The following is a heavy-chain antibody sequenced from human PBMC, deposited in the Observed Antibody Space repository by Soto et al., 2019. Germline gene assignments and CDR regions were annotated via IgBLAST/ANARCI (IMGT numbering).Heavy chain of an antibody. V-gene: IGHV2-70*01. J-gene: IGHJ6*02. D-gene: IGHD6-13*01. Sequence: SGPTLVNPTQTLTLTCTFSGFSLSTSGMCVSWIRQPPGKALEWLALIDWDDDKYYSTSLKTRLTISKDTSKNQVVLTMTNMDPVDTATYYCARMAERVAAAGSFEIYGMDVWGQGTTVTVSS. CDR1: GFSLSTSGMC. CDR3: ARMAERVAAAGSFEIYGMDV. CDR2: IDWDDDK.